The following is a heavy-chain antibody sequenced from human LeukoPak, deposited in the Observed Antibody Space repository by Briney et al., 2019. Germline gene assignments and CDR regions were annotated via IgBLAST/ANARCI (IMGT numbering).Heavy chain of an antibody. CDR1: GFTFSSYE. CDR2: ISGDGGST. Sequence: GGSLRLSCAASGFTFSSYEMNWVRQAPGKGLEWVSLISGDGGSTYYADSVKGRFTISRDNSKNSLYLQMNSLRTEDTALYYCAKDPHDYGDYTFDYWGQGTLVTVSS. D-gene: IGHD4-17*01. V-gene: IGHV3-43*02. J-gene: IGHJ4*02. CDR3: AKDPHDYGDYTFDY.